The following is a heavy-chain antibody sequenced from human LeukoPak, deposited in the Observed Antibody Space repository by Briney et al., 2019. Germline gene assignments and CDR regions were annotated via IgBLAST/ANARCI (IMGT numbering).Heavy chain of an antibody. V-gene: IGHV4-34*01. J-gene: IGHJ4*02. D-gene: IGHD3-3*01. Sequence: PSETLSLTCAVYGGSFSGYYWSWIRQPPGKGLEWIGEINHSGSTNYNPSLKSRVTISVDTSKNQFSLKLSSVTAADTAVYYCARAPLLRFFDYWGQGTLVTVSS. CDR1: GGSFSGYY. CDR3: ARAPLLRFFDY. CDR2: INHSGST.